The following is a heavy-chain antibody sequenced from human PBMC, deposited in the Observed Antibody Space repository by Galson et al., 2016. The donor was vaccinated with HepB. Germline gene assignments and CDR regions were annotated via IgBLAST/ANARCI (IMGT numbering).Heavy chain of an antibody. CDR1: GGSISSSNW. D-gene: IGHD2-2*01. CDR2: IYHSGST. J-gene: IGHJ6*02. V-gene: IGHV4-4*02. CDR3: AREVGRYQPLTPGRYYYGMDV. Sequence: SETLSLTCAVSGGSISSSNWWSWVRQPPGKGLEWIGEIYHSGSTNYNPSLKSRVTLSVDKSKNQFSLKLSSVTAADTAVYYCAREVGRYQPLTPGRYYYGMDVWGQGTTVTVSS.